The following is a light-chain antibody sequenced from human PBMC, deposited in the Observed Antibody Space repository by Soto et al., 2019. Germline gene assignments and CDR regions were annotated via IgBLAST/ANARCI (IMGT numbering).Light chain of an antibody. J-gene: IGKJ4*01. Sequence: DIQMTQSPSSMSASVGDRVIVTCRASQSINIYLNWYQHKPGTAPKLLIYAASSLQSGVPSRFSGSGSGTDFTLTISGLQPEDCATYYCQQSNRLSLTFXGGTKADIK. CDR2: AAS. V-gene: IGKV1-39*01. CDR3: QQSNRLSLT. CDR1: QSINIY.